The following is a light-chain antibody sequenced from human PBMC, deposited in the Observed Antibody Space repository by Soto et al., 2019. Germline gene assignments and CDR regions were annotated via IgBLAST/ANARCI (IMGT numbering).Light chain of an antibody. Sequence: QSALTQPASVSGSPGQSITISCTGTSSDVGAYNYVSWYQQHPGKVPKLIIYDVINRPSGVSCRFSGSKSVNTASLTISGLQAEDEADYYCTSYTSSVTLVFGGGTKVTVL. J-gene: IGLJ3*02. V-gene: IGLV2-14*01. CDR2: DVI. CDR3: TSYTSSVTLV. CDR1: SSDVGAYNY.